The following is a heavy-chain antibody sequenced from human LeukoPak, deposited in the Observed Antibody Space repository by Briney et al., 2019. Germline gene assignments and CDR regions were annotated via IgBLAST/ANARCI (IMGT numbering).Heavy chain of an antibody. V-gene: IGHV1-8*03. J-gene: IGHJ5*02. D-gene: IGHD2-2*02. CDR1: GYTFTSYD. Sequence: GASVKVSCKASGYTFTSYDINWVRQATGQGLEWMGWMNPNSGNTGYAQKFQGRVTITWNTSISTAFMDLSSLRSEDTAVYYCARAGVVVPAAIRLGWFDPWGQGTLVTVSS. CDR2: MNPNSGNT. CDR3: ARAGVVVPAAIRLGWFDP.